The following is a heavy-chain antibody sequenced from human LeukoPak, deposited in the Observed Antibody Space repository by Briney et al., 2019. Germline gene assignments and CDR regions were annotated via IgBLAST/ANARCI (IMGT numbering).Heavy chain of an antibody. V-gene: IGHV3-30*02. J-gene: IGHJ6*03. CDR1: GFTFSSYG. Sequence: GGSLRLSCAASGFTFSSYGMHWVRQAPGKGLEWVAFIRYDGSNKYYADSVKGRFTISRDNSKNTLYLQMNSLRAEDTAVYYCAKEYGDYWRIVYYYYYYMDVWGKGTTVTISS. CDR2: IRYDGSNK. CDR3: AKEYGDYWRIVYYYYYYMDV. D-gene: IGHD4-17*01.